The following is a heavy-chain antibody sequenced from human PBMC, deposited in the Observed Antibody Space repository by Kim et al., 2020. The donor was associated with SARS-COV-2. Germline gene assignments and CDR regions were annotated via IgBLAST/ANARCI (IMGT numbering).Heavy chain of an antibody. CDR3: ARDSSGGGYFDY. Sequence: SVKVSCKASGGTFSSYAISWVRQAPGQGLEWMGGIIPIFGTANYAQKFQGRVTITADKSTSTAYMELSSLRSEDTAVYYCARDSSGGGYFDYWGQGTLVTVSS. J-gene: IGHJ4*02. CDR2: IIPIFGTA. CDR1: GGTFSSYA. D-gene: IGHD6-19*01. V-gene: IGHV1-69*06.